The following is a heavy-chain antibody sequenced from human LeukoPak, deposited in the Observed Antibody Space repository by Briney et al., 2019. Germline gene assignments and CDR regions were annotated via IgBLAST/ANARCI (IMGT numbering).Heavy chain of an antibody. D-gene: IGHD3-10*01. V-gene: IGHV3-33*01. CDR2: IWYDGSNK. CDR1: GFTFSNYG. Sequence: GGSLRLSCAASGFTFSNYGMHWVRQAPGKGLEWVAVIWYDGSNKYYADSVKGRFTISRDNSKNTLYLQMNSLRAEDTAVYYCARVAVSVTIGGSYYYGMDVWGQGTTVTVSS. CDR3: ARVAVSVTIGGSYYYGMDV. J-gene: IGHJ6*02.